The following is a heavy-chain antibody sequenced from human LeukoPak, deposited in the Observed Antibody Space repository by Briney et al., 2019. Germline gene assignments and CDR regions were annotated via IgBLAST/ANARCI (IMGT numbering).Heavy chain of an antibody. CDR3: ATVLRYFDGDY. CDR1: GYSISSGYY. CDR2: IYHSGST. J-gene: IGHJ4*02. D-gene: IGHD3-9*01. V-gene: IGHV4-38-2*02. Sequence: PSETLSLTCTVSGYSISSGYYWGWIRQPPGKGLEWIGSIYHSGSTYYNPFLKSRVTISVDTSKNQFSLKLSSVTAADTAVYYCATVLRYFDGDYWGQGTLVTVSS.